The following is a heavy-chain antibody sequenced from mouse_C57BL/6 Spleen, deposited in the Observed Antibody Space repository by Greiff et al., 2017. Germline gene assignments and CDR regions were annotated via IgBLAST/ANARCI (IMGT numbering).Heavy chain of an antibody. CDR1: GYTFTDYN. D-gene: IGHD4-1*01. Sequence: VHVKQSGPELVKPGASVKMSCKASGYTFTDYNMHWVKQSHGKSLEWIGYINPNNGGTSYNQKFKGKATLTVNKSSSTAYMELRSLTSEDSAVYYCARGGDWDVDYWGQGTTLTVSS. CDR2: INPNNGGT. CDR3: ARGGDWDVDY. J-gene: IGHJ2*01. V-gene: IGHV1-22*01.